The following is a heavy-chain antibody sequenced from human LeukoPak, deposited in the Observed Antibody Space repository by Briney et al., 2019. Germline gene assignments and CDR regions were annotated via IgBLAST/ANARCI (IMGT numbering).Heavy chain of an antibody. CDR1: GGSFSGYY. Sequence: SETLSLTCAVYGGSFSGYYWSWIRQPPGKGLEWIGEINHSGGTNYNPSLKSRVTISVDTSKNQFSLKLSSVTAADTAVYYCASAMIGVPDDAFDIWGQGTMITVSS. V-gene: IGHV4-34*01. J-gene: IGHJ3*02. CDR2: INHSGGT. CDR3: ASAMIGVPDDAFDI. D-gene: IGHD3-22*01.